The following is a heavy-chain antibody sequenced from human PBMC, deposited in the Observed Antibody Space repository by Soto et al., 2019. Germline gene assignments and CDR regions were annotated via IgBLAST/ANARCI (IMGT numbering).Heavy chain of an antibody. CDR2: IIPIFGPA. CDR3: AREPRGAAQTGKRFAP. CDR1: GGTFSSYA. V-gene: IGHV1-69*01. J-gene: IGHJ5*02. D-gene: IGHD6-6*01. Sequence: QVQLVQSGAEVKKPGCSVKVSCKASGGTFSSYAISWVRQAPGQGLEWMGGIIPIFGPANYAQKFQGRVTITAGESTSTDYMELSSLRSEDTAVYYCAREPRGAAQTGKRFAPWGQGTLVTVSS.